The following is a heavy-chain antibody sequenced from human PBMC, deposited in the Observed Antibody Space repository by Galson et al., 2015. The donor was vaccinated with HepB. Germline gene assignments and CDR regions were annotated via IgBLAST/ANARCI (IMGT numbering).Heavy chain of an antibody. J-gene: IGHJ4*02. D-gene: IGHD6-6*01. CDR2: ISAYNGNT. V-gene: IGHV1-18*01. Sequence: SVKVSCKASGSTFTSYGISWVRQAPGQGLEWMGWISAYNGNTNYAQKLQGGVTMTTDTSTSTAYMELRSLRSDDTAVYYCARVGSSSHSRCFDYWGQGTLVTVSS. CDR3: ARVGSSSHSRCFDY. CDR1: GSTFTSYG.